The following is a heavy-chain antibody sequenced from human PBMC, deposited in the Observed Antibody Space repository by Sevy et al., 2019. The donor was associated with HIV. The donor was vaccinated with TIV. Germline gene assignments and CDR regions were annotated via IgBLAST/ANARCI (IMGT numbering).Heavy chain of an antibody. D-gene: IGHD4-17*01. Sequence: SETLSLTCTVSGGSVTRGQFYWSWIRQPAGKGLEWFGRVHNTGSATYNPSLRNRVGMSIDTSKNQFSLVLSSVTAADTAVYYCARHVGDYVFRYFDLWGRGTLVTVSS. V-gene: IGHV4-61*02. CDR3: ARHVGDYVFRYFDL. CDR1: GGSVTRGQFY. J-gene: IGHJ2*01. CDR2: VHNTGSA.